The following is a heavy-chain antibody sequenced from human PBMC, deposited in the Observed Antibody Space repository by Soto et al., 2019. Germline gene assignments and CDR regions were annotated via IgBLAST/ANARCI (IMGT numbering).Heavy chain of an antibody. CDR1: GGSISSGDYY. CDR2: ICYSGST. Sequence: SETLSLTCTVSGGSISSGDYYWSWIRQPPGKGLEWIGYICYSGSTYYNPSLKSRVTISVDTSKNQFSLKLSSVTAADTAVYYCARDGYGIAAAGTGAWGQGTLVTVSS. D-gene: IGHD6-13*01. V-gene: IGHV4-30-4*01. J-gene: IGHJ4*02. CDR3: ARDGYGIAAAGTGA.